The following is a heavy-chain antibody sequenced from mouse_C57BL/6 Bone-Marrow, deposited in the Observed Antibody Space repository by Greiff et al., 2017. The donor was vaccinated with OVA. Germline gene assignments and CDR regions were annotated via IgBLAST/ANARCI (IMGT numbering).Heavy chain of an antibody. D-gene: IGHD4-1*01. CDR2: IWADGST. CDR3: AKRNWDGYYAMDY. Sequence: VKLMESGPGLVAPSLSLSITCPVPGFSLTSYGVSWVRQPPGTGLEWLGVIWADGSTNYPSALLSRLCISKDNSKSQVFLKLNSLQTDDTATDYCAKRNWDGYYAMDYWGQGTSVTVSS. J-gene: IGHJ4*01. CDR1: GFSLTSYG. V-gene: IGHV2-3*01.